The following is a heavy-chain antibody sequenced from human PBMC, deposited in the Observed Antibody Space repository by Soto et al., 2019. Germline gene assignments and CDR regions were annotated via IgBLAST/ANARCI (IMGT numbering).Heavy chain of an antibody. CDR1: DASITSTSYH. V-gene: IGHV4-39*01. Sequence: EPLSLTCTVSDASITSTSYHWGWISQPPGKGLEWIGNFYYSGSTYYNPSLKSRVTISVDTSKNQFSLKLSSVTAADTAVYYCARHLTYCSAGSCYSDFPYYGMDVWGQGTTVTVSS. J-gene: IGHJ6*02. CDR2: FYYSGST. CDR3: ARHLTYCSAGSCYSDFPYYGMDV. D-gene: IGHD2-15*01.